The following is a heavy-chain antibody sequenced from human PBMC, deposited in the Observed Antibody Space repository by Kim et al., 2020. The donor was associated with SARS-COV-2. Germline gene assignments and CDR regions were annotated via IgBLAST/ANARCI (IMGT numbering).Heavy chain of an antibody. CDR3: AREGYSSEFDY. V-gene: IGHV3-53*04. D-gene: IGHD3-16*02. J-gene: IGHJ4*02. Sequence: GGSLRLSCAASGFTVSSNYMSWVRQAPGKGLEWVSVIYSGGSTYYADSVKGRFTISRHNSKNTLYLQMKSLRAEDTAVYYCAREGYSSEFDYWGQGTLVTVSS. CDR2: IYSGGST. CDR1: GFTVSSNY.